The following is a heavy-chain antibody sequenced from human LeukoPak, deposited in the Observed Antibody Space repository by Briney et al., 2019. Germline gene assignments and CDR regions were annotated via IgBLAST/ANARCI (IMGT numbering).Heavy chain of an antibody. CDR1: GFTFTYHS. J-gene: IGHJ6*02. Sequence: GGSLRLSCAASGFTFTYHSMNWVRQAPGKGLEWVSSISISSSYIYYADSVKGRFTISRDNAKNSLYLQMNSLRAEDTAVYYCAIPPLSGTGSSRPLAGVDAWGQGTMVTVSS. CDR3: AIPPLSGTGSSRPLAGVDA. D-gene: IGHD3-10*01. V-gene: IGHV3-21*01. CDR2: ISISSSYI.